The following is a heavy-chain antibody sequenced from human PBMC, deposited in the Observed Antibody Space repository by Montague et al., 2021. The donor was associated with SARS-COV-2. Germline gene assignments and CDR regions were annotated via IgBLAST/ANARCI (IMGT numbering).Heavy chain of an antibody. V-gene: IGHV4-39*01. J-gene: IGHJ4*02. Sequence: SETLSLTCTVSGGPISSSGYYWGWIRQPPGKGLEWIGSIYYSGSTYYNPSLKSRVTISVDTSKNQFSLKLSSVTAADTAVYYCARKGSGRSDLAYWGQRTLVTVSS. CDR3: ARKGSGRSDLAY. CDR1: GGPISSSGYY. D-gene: IGHD1-26*01. CDR2: IYYSGST.